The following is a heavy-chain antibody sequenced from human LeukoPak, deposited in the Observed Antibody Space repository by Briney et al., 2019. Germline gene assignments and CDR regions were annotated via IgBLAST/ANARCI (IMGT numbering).Heavy chain of an antibody. J-gene: IGHJ1*01. V-gene: IGHV4-59*11. CDR3: ARALVSSSWYFRH. D-gene: IGHD6-13*01. CDR2: IHYSGST. CDR1: GGSISSHY. Sequence: SETLSLTCNDPGGSISSHYWSWIRPPPGKGLEWIGYIHYSGSTNSNPSLKSRVTISVDTSKNQFSLQLSSVTAADTAVYYCARALVSSSWYFRHWGQGTLVTVSS.